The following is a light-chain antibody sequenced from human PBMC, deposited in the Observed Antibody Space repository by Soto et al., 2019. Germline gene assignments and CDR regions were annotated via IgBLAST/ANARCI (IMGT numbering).Light chain of an antibody. CDR3: QQYNSYWGT. CDR2: KAS. V-gene: IGKV1-5*03. Sequence: DIQMTQSPSTLSASVGDGVTITCRASQSISSWLAWYQQKPGKAPKLLIYKASSLESGVPSRFSGSGSGTEFTLTISSLQPDDFATYYCQQYNSYWGTFGQGTKVDIK. CDR1: QSISSW. J-gene: IGKJ1*01.